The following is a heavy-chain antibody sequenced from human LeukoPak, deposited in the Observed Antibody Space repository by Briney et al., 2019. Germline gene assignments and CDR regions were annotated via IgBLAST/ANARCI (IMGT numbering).Heavy chain of an antibody. Sequence: SVKVSCKASGGTFSSYAINWVRQAPGQGPEWVGGIIPMVQIVNSAQQLAQTFQDRVTITADVSTSTVYMVLNSLRTEDTAVYYCVRGDKGFGVPGAFDLWGQGTFVSVSS. D-gene: IGHD3-3*01. V-gene: IGHV1-69*10. CDR3: VRGDKGFGVPGAFDL. CDR2: IIPMVQIV. J-gene: IGHJ3*01. CDR1: GGTFSSYA.